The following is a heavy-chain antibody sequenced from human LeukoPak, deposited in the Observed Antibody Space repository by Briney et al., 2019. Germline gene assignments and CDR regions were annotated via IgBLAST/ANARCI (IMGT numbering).Heavy chain of an antibody. D-gene: IGHD1-26*01. V-gene: IGHV4-59*01. CDR2: IYNSGTT. CDR3: ARSSGAYRSFDY. J-gene: IGHJ4*02. CDR1: GGSISSYY. Sequence: PSETLSLTCTVSGGSISSYYWSWIRQPPGKGLEWIGYIYNSGTTDYNPSLKSRVTISVDTSNNQFSLKVSSVTAADTAVYYCARSSGAYRSFDYWGQGTRVPVSS.